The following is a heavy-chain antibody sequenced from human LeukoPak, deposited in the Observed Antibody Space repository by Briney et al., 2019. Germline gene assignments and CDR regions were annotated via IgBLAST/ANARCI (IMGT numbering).Heavy chain of an antibody. D-gene: IGHD3-9*01. J-gene: IGHJ6*03. CDR3: ARDPLFYDILTGYNYYYYMDV. V-gene: IGHV3-30*04. Sequence: GRSLRLSCAASGFTFSSYAMHWVRQAPGKGLEWVAVISYDGSNKYYADSVKGRFTISRDNSKNTLYLQMNSLRAEDTAVYYCARDPLFYDILTGYNYYYYMDVWGKGTTVTVSS. CDR1: GFTFSSYA. CDR2: ISYDGSNK.